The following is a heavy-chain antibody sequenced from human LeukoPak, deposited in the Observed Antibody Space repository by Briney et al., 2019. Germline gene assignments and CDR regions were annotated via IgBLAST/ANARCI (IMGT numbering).Heavy chain of an antibody. D-gene: IGHD3-9*01. CDR1: GYTFTNYY. Sequence: ASVKVSCKASGYTFTNYYIHWVRQAPGQGLDWMGLINPNGGSTTYAQKFQGRATMTRDTSTSTVYMQLSSLRSDDTAVYYCARDGPTYYDILTPSYWGQGTLVTVSS. CDR3: ARDGPTYYDILTPSY. V-gene: IGHV1-46*01. CDR2: INPNGGST. J-gene: IGHJ4*02.